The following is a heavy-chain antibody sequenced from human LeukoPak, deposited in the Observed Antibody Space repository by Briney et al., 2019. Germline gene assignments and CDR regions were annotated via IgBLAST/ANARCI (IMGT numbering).Heavy chain of an antibody. CDR1: GYTFTSYY. CDR3: ARVRRSSSWYWFDP. J-gene: IGHJ5*02. CDR2: INPNSGGT. Sequence: GASVKVSCKASGYTFTSYYMHWVRQAPGQGLEWMGWINPNSGGTNYAQKFQGRVTMTRDTSISTAYMELSRLRSDDTAVYYCARVRRSSSWYWFDPWGQGTLVTVSS. V-gene: IGHV1-2*02. D-gene: IGHD6-13*01.